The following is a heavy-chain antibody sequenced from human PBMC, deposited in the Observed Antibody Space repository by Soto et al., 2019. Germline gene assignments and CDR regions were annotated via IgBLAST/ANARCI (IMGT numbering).Heavy chain of an antibody. D-gene: IGHD6-13*01. J-gene: IGHJ4*02. CDR1: GYSFTSYW. Sequence: PGESLKISCKGSGYSFTSYWIGWVRQMPGKGLEWMGIIYPGDSDTRYSPSFQGQVTISADKSTSTAYMELSSLRSEDTAVYYCARDNYSGVDSSSRPSDYWGQGTLVTVSS. V-gene: IGHV5-51*01. CDR2: IYPGDSDT. CDR3: ARDNYSGVDSSSRPSDY.